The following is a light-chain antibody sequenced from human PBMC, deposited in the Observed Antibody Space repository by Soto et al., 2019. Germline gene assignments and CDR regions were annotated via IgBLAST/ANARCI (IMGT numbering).Light chain of an antibody. CDR2: GTS. V-gene: IGKV3-20*01. CDR1: QTVGTNF. CDR3: QHYSRTLPWT. Sequence: EIVLTQSPGTLSLSPGETATLSCRASQTVGTNFLAWYQQKPGQAPRLLMFGTSNRATDIPDRFGGSGSGIDFTLTISRLEPEDVAVYYCQHYSRTLPWTFGQGTKVEIK. J-gene: IGKJ1*01.